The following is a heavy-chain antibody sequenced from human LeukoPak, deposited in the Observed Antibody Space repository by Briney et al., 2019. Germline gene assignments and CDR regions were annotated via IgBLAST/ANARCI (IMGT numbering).Heavy chain of an antibody. CDR2: ISSSGSTI. Sequence: GGSLRLSCAASGFTSSSYEMNWVRQAPGQGLEWVSYISSSGSTIYYADSVKGRFTISRDNSKNSLYLQMNRLRAEDTAVYYCARRSGIAVAGAFDYWGQGTLVTVSS. CDR3: ARRSGIAVAGAFDY. CDR1: GFTSSSYE. D-gene: IGHD6-19*01. J-gene: IGHJ4*02. V-gene: IGHV3-48*03.